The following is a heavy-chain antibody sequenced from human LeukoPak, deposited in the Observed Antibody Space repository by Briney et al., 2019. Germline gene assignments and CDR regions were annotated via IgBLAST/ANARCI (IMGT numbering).Heavy chain of an antibody. Sequence: PSETLSLTCTVSGGSISSRSYYWGWIRQPPGKGLEWIGSVYYSGSTYYNPSLKSRVTISIDTSKNQFSLKLSSVTAADTAVYYCARSKLGWSHFDYWGQGTLVTVSS. CDR3: ARSKLGWSHFDY. CDR2: VYYSGST. CDR1: GGSISSRSYY. V-gene: IGHV4-39*07. D-gene: IGHD7-27*01. J-gene: IGHJ4*02.